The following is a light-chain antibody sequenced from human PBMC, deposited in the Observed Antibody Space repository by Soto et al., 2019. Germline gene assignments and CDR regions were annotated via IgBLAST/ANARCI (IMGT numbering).Light chain of an antibody. CDR2: DVS. CDR3: CSYAGSYTFV. V-gene: IGLV2-11*01. Sequence: QAVVTQPRSVSGSPGQSVTISCTGTASDVGGYSYVSWYQQHPGKVPKLIIYDVSKWPSGVPDRFSGSKSGNTASLTISGLQAEDEGDYYCCSYAGSYTFVFGTGTKVTVL. J-gene: IGLJ1*01. CDR1: ASDVGGYSY.